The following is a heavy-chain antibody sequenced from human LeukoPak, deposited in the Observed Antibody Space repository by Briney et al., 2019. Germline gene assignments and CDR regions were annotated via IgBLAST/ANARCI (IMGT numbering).Heavy chain of an antibody. J-gene: IGHJ6*02. CDR2: IRGNGET. V-gene: IGHV3-23*01. CDR1: GLSFSTFA. Sequence: GGSLRLSCAASGLSFSTFAMSWVRQGPARGLEWVSSIRGNGETFYADSVKGRFTLSSDSSRNTVYLQLNNLRVEDTAVYYCAKDQDIVVVPAAADIGMDVWGQGTTVTVSS. D-gene: IGHD2-2*01. CDR3: AKDQDIVVVPAAADIGMDV.